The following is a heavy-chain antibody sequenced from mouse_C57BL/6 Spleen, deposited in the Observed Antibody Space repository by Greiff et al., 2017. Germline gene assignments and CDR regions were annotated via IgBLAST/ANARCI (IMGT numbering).Heavy chain of an antibody. J-gene: IGHJ3*01. Sequence: QVQLQQSGAELVKPGASVKLSCKASGYTFTSYWMQWVKQRPGQGLEWIGEIDPSDSYTNYNKKFKGKATLTVDTASSTAYMQLSSLTSEDSAVYNCARGTYGWSSRFAYWGQGTLVTVSA. D-gene: IGHD1-1*01. CDR3: ARGTYGWSSRFAY. CDR2: IDPSDSYT. CDR1: GYTFTSYW. V-gene: IGHV1-50*01.